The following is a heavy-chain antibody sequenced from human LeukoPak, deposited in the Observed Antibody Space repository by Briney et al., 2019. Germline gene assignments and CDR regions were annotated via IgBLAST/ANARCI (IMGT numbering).Heavy chain of an antibody. CDR2: IRSKANSYAT. CDR3: AKDPLLRYFDWLSIGD. CDR1: GFTFSGSA. Sequence: PGGSLRLSCAASGFTFSGSAMHWVRQASGKGLEWVGRIRSKANSYATAYAASVKGRFTISRDDSKNTAYLQMNSLRAEDTAVYYCAKDPLLRYFDWLSIGDWGQGTLVTVSS. V-gene: IGHV3-73*01. J-gene: IGHJ4*02. D-gene: IGHD3-9*01.